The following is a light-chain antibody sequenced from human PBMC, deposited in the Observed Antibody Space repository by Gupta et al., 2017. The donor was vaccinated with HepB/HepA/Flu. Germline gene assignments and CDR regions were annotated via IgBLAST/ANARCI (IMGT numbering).Light chain of an antibody. Sequence: SYVLTQPPSVSVAPGKTARITCGGNNIGSKSVHWYQQKPGQAPVLVVYDDSDRPSGISERFSGSNSGNTATLTISRVEAGDEADYYCQVWDSSSDHRGVVFGGGTKLTVL. J-gene: IGLJ2*01. V-gene: IGLV3-21*03. CDR1: NIGSKS. CDR3: QVWDSSSDHRGVV. CDR2: DDS.